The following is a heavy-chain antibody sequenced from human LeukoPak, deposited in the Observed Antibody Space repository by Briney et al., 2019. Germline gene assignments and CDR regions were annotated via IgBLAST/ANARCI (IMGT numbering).Heavy chain of an antibody. Sequence: ASVTVSCKASGYTFTAYYMHWVRQAPGQGLEWMGWIDPTSGATDSAQKFQGRVTVTGDTSINTVYMELSRLTSDDTAVYYCARGRASLTAWFVPWGQGTLVTVSS. J-gene: IGHJ5*02. CDR2: IDPTSGAT. CDR1: GYTFTAYY. CDR3: ARGRASLTAWFVP. V-gene: IGHV1-2*02. D-gene: IGHD1-20*01.